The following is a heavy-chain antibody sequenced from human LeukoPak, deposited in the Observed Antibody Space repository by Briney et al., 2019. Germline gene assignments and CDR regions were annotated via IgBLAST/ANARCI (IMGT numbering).Heavy chain of an antibody. Sequence: GGSLRLSCAASGFTFSSYGMNWVRQAPGKGLEWVSSISSSSSYIYYADSVEGRFTISRDNAKNSLYLQMNSLRAEDTAVYYCAREGEYGMDVWGQGTTVTVSS. D-gene: IGHD3-10*01. V-gene: IGHV3-21*01. CDR3: AREGEYGMDV. CDR1: GFTFSSYG. CDR2: ISSSSSYI. J-gene: IGHJ6*02.